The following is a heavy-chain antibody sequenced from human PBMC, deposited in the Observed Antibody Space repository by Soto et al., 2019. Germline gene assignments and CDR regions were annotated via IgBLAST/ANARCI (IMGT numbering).Heavy chain of an antibody. D-gene: IGHD1-1*01. Sequence: EVQLVESGGGLVQPGRSLRLSCEASGFTFDDYAMHWVRQAPGKGLEWVSGISWSGDTIAYADSVKGRFSISRDSANNSLYLQMNSLRTEDTAFYYCANSVGRRVQTTVDYWGLGTLVTVSS. V-gene: IGHV3-9*01. J-gene: IGHJ4*02. CDR3: ANSVGRRVQTTVDY. CDR2: ISWSGDTI. CDR1: GFTFDDYA.